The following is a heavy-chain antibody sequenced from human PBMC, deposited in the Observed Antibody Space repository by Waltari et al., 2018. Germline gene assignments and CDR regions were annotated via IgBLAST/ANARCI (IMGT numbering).Heavy chain of an antibody. Sequence: QVQLQQWGAGLLKPSETLSLTCAVYGGSFSGYYWSWIRQPPGKGLEWIGEINHSGSTNYNPSLKSRVTISVDTSKNQFSLKLSSVTAADTAVYYCARASQYYDFWSGYTTHDYWGQGTLVTVSS. CDR1: GGSFSGYY. J-gene: IGHJ4*02. CDR2: INHSGST. D-gene: IGHD3-3*01. V-gene: IGHV4-34*01. CDR3: ARASQYYDFWSGYTTHDY.